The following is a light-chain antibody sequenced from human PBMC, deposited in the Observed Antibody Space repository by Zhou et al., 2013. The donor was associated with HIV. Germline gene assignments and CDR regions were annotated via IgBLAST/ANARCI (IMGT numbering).Light chain of an antibody. CDR1: QTIDNY. V-gene: IGKV1-33*01. Sequence: DIQMTQSPTSLSASVGDRVTITCRPSQTIDNYLNWYQRKPGKAPKLLIYDASNLETGVPSRFSGSGSGADFTFTISSLQPEDVATYFCQQCDDLPITFGPGTKVDI. CDR2: DAS. J-gene: IGKJ3*01. CDR3: QQCDDLPIT.